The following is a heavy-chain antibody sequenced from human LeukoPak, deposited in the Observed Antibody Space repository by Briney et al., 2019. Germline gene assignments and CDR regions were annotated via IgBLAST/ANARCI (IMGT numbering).Heavy chain of an antibody. CDR2: IYYSGST. J-gene: IGHJ4*02. V-gene: IGHV4-59*01. D-gene: IGHD3-10*01. CDR1: GGSISSYY. Sequence: PSETLSLTCTVSGGSISSYYWSWIRQPPGKGLEWIGYIYYSGSTNYNPSLKSRVTISVDTSKNQFSLKLSSVTAADTAVYYCARDLSGAWVIDYWGQGTLVTVSS. CDR3: ARDLSGAWVIDY.